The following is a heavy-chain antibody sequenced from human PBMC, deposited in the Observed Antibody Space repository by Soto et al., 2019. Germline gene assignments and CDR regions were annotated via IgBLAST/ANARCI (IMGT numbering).Heavy chain of an antibody. V-gene: IGHV4-61*08. Sequence: QVQLQESGPGLVTPSETLSLTCTVSGGTVSSGGYYWSWIRQPPGKGLEWIGYISCRGSANYNPSLKSRITISVDTSKNQFSLKLTSVTAADKAVYYCAMAGNYRYFDAWGQGTLVTVSS. CDR2: ISCRGSA. CDR3: AMAGNYRYFDA. D-gene: IGHD1-7*01. CDR1: GGTVSSGGYY. J-gene: IGHJ4*02.